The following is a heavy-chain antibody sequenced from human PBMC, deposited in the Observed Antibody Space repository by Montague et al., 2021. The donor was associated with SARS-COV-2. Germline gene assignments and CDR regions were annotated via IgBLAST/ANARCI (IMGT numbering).Heavy chain of an antibody. Sequence: SLRLSCAASGFTFSSYPMHWVRQAPGKGLEWVAVISYDGTYKYYADSVKGRFTISRDNSKNTLYLQLNSLRAEDTAVYFCARDHQFYDVLTAYFPSNDYHNYYGIDVWGQGTTVTVSS. CDR3: ARDHQFYDVLTAYFPSNDYHNYYGIDV. CDR2: ISYDGTYK. J-gene: IGHJ6*02. CDR1: GFTFSSYP. D-gene: IGHD3-9*01. V-gene: IGHV3-30-3*01.